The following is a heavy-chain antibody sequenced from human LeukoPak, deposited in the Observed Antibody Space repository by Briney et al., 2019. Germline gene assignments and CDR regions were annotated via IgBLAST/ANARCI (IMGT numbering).Heavy chain of an antibody. V-gene: IGHV1-2*02. Sequence: GASVKVSCKASGYTFTGYYISWVRQAPGQGLEWLGWINPNTGGTKYSQKFQGRVTMTRDTSISTAYMDLSRLTSDDTAVYYCARFNIVVVPAARDYYYMDVWGKGTTVTISS. D-gene: IGHD2-2*01. CDR2: INPNTGGT. CDR1: GYTFTGYY. CDR3: ARFNIVVVPAARDYYYMDV. J-gene: IGHJ6*03.